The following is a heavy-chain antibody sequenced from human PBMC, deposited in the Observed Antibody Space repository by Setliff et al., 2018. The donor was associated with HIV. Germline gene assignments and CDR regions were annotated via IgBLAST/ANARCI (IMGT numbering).Heavy chain of an antibody. J-gene: IGHJ4*02. CDR1: GFTFSVYW. CDR2: IKQDGSKI. Sequence: GGSLRLSCAASGFTFSVYWMNWVRQAPGKGLEWVAHIKQDGSKISYVDSVKGRFTISRDNAKNSLYLQMNSLRAEDTAVYYCAREGYYGSGSLDYWGQGTLVTVSS. V-gene: IGHV3-7*01. CDR3: AREGYYGSGSLDY. D-gene: IGHD3-10*01.